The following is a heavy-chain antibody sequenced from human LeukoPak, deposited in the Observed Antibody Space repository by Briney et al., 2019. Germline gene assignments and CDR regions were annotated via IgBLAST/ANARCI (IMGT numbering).Heavy chain of an antibody. CDR2: INPSGGST. CDR1: GYTFTSYY. Sequence: ASEKVSCKASGYTFTSYYMHWVRQAPGQGLEWMGIINPSGGSTSYAQKFQGRVTMTRDTSTSTVYMELSSLRSEDTAVYYCARGDYDILTGYFYFDYWGQGILVTVSS. V-gene: IGHV1-46*01. CDR3: ARGDYDILTGYFYFDY. D-gene: IGHD3-9*01. J-gene: IGHJ4*02.